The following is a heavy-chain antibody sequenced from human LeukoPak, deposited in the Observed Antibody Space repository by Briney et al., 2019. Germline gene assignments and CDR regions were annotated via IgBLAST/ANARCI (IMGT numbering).Heavy chain of an antibody. J-gene: IGHJ4*02. CDR3: ARGGADYCTNGVCYIVVGFDY. V-gene: IGHV3-30-3*01. Sequence: PGGSLRLSCAASGFTFSSYAMHWVRQAPGKGLEWVAVISYDGSNKYYADSVKGRFTISRDNSKNTLYLQMNSLRAEDTAVYYCARGGADYCTNGVCYIVVGFDYWGQGTLVTVSS. D-gene: IGHD2-8*01. CDR1: GFTFSSYA. CDR2: ISYDGSNK.